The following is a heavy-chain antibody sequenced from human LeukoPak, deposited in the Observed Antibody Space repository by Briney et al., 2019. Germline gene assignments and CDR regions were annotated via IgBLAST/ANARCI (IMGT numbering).Heavy chain of an antibody. V-gene: IGHV1-2*02. D-gene: IGHD5-24*01. CDR2: INPNSGGT. Sequence: ASVKVSCKASGYTFTGYYMHWVRQAPGQGLGWMGWINPNSGGTNYAQKFQGRVTMTRDTSISTAYMELSRLRSDDTAVYYCARKIPGRRWLPSDSWGQGTLVTVSS. CDR1: GYTFTGYY. J-gene: IGHJ4*02. CDR3: ARKIPGRRWLPSDS.